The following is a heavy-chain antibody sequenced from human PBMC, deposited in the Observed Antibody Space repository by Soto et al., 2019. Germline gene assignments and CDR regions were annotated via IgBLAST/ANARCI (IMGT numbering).Heavy chain of an antibody. D-gene: IGHD5-18*01. J-gene: IGHJ6*02. V-gene: IGHV1-69*13. CDR2: IIPIFGTA. CDR1: GGTFSSYA. CDR3: ARDGDRIQLWLPGYYYGMDV. Sequence: SVKVSCKASGGTFSSYAISWVRQAPGQGPEWVGGIIPIFGTANYAQKFQGRVTITADESTSTAYMELSSLRSEDTAVYYCARDGDRIQLWLPGYYYGMDVWGQGTTVTVSS.